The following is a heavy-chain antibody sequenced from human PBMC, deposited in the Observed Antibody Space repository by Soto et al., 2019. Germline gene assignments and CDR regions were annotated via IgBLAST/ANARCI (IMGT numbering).Heavy chain of an antibody. Sequence: GGSLRLSCAASGFTFSSYGMHWVRQAPGKGLEWVAVISYDGSNKYYADSVKGRFTISRDNSKNMLYLQMNSLRAEDTAVYYCAIYSSGWYPLDYWGQGTLVTVSS. CDR2: ISYDGSNK. D-gene: IGHD6-19*01. V-gene: IGHV3-30*03. J-gene: IGHJ4*02. CDR3: AIYSSGWYPLDY. CDR1: GFTFSSYG.